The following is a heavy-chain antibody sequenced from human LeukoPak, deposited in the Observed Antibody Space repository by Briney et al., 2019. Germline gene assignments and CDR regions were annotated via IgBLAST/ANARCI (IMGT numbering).Heavy chain of an antibody. CDR3: ARGPWGGSGFDY. V-gene: IGHV3-74*01. Sequence: PGRSLRLSCAASGFTFSSYWMHWVRQAPGKGLVWVSRITSDGSSISYADSVKGRFTISRDNAKNTLYLQMNSLRAEDTAVYFCARGPWGGSGFDYWGQGTLVTVSS. J-gene: IGHJ4*02. D-gene: IGHD3-10*01. CDR1: GFTFSSYW. CDR2: ITSDGSSI.